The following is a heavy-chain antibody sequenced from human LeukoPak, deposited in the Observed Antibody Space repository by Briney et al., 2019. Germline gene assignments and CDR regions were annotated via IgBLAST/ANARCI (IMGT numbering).Heavy chain of an antibody. V-gene: IGHV3-23*01. D-gene: IGHD2-15*01. CDR3: AKGLVVNDNYFDN. J-gene: IGHJ4*02. Sequence: PGQSLRLSCAASGFNLRTYAMNWVRQVPGKGLEWVSTICGSDDTTYYADSVKGRFTISSDFSTTTVSLQMNSLRAEDTAVYFCAKGLVVNDNYFDNWGQGTLVTVSS. CDR1: GFNLRTYA. CDR2: ICGSDDTT.